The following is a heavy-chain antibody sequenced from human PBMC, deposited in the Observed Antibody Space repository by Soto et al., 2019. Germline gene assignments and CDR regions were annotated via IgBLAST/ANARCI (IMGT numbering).Heavy chain of an antibody. CDR2: IKAGNGNT. V-gene: IGHV1-3*01. Sequence: QVQLGNSGAEVKKPGASGKVSCKVPGYTLTSYDLHWGRKPPEQRLEWMGWIKAGNGNTKYSEKFQGRVTITRDTSASTAYMELSSLRSEDTAVYYCARDRIAVAGLNYYYYGMDVWGQGTTVTVSS. CDR1: GYTLTSYD. CDR3: ARDRIAVAGLNYYYYGMDV. J-gene: IGHJ6*02. D-gene: IGHD6-19*01.